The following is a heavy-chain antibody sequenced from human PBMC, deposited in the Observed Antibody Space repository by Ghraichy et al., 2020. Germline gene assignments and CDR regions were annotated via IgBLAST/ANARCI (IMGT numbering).Heavy chain of an antibody. J-gene: IGHJ6*02. D-gene: IGHD2-15*01. Sequence: GESLNISCAASGFTFSSYAMSWVRQAPGKGLEWVSAISGSGASTYYADSVKGRFTISRDNSKNTLYLQMNSLRAEDTAVYYCAKEGYCSGGSCYSRYYYGMDVWGQGTTVTVSS. V-gene: IGHV3-23*01. CDR1: GFTFSSYA. CDR3: AKEGYCSGGSCYSRYYYGMDV. CDR2: ISGSGAST.